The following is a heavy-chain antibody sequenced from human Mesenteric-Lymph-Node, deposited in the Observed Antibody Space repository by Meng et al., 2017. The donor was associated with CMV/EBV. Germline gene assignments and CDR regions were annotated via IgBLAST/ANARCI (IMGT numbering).Heavy chain of an antibody. J-gene: IGHJ4*02. V-gene: IGHV4-61*02. CDR2: IYTTGST. CDR3: ARASCSGGTCYDLVFYFDY. CDR1: GDSISSGNNY. Sequence: QVQLQESGPGLVKPSQTLSLTYTVSGDSISSGNNYWSWIRQPAGKGLEWIGRIYTTGSTSYNPSLKSRVTISVDTSKNQFSLTFRSVTAADTAMYYCARASCSGGTCYDLVFYFDYWGLGTLVTVSS. D-gene: IGHD2-15*01.